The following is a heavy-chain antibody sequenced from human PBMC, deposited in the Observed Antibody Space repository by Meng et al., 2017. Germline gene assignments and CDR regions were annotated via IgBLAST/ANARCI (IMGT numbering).Heavy chain of an antibody. CDR2: IYYTGST. CDR3: AGDATAMVHYFDY. J-gene: IGHJ4*02. CDR1: GGSISSSSYY. V-gene: IGHV4-39*07. D-gene: IGHD5-18*01. Sequence: GSLRLSCTVSGGSISSSSYYWGWIRQPPGKGLEWIGSIYYTGSTYYNPSLKSPVTISVDTSKTQFSLKLSSVTAADTAVFDCAGDATAMVHYFDYWGQGTLVTVSS.